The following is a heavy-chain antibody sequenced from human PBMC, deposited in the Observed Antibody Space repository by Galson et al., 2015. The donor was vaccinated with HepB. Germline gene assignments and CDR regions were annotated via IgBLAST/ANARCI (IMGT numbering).Heavy chain of an antibody. V-gene: IGHV4-39*01. CDR3: GGGYCSSTSCYTGPWFDP. J-gene: IGHJ5*02. CDR1: GGSISSSSYY. CDR2: IYYSGST. D-gene: IGHD2-2*02. Sequence: ETLSLTCTVSGGSISSSSYYWGWIRQPPGKGLEWIGSIYYSGSTYYNPSLKSRVTISVDTSKNQFSLKLSSVTAADTAVYYCGGGYCSSTSCYTGPWFDPWGQGTLVTVSS.